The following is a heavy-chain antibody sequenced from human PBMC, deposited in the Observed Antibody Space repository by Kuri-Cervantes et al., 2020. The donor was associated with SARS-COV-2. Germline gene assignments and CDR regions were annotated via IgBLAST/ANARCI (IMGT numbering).Heavy chain of an antibody. CDR2: IIPIFGTA. Sequence: SVKVSCKASGYTFTSYGISWVRQAPGQGLEWMGGIIPIFGTANYAQKFQGRVTITAGESTSTAYMELSSLRSEDTAVYYCARGGWIQLWSRPYYYYMDVWGKGTTVTVSS. CDR1: GYTFTSYG. V-gene: IGHV1-69*13. J-gene: IGHJ6*03. CDR3: ARGGWIQLWSRPYYYYMDV. D-gene: IGHD5-18*01.